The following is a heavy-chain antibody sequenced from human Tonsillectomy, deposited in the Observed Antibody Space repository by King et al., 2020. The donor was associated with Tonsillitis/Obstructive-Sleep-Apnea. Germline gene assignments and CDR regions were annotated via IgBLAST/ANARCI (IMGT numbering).Heavy chain of an antibody. V-gene: IGHV3-23*04. CDR1: GFTFSSYA. CDR2: ISGSGGNT. J-gene: IGHJ6*02. CDR3: AKVLAYSYGFVPGYYYYYGMDV. Sequence: VQLVESGGGLVQPGGSLRLSCAASGFTFSSYAMSWVRQAPGKGLEWVSTISGSGGNTYYADSVKGRFTISRDNSKNTLYLQMNSLRAEDTAVYYCAKVLAYSYGFVPGYYYYYGMDVWGQGTPVTVSS. D-gene: IGHD5-18*01.